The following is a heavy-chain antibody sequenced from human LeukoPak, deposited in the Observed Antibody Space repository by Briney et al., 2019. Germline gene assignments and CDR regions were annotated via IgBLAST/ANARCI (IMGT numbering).Heavy chain of an antibody. CDR2: ISDSGGST. D-gene: IGHD6-19*01. Sequence: GGSLRLSCAASGFTFSNYGMSWVRQAPGKGLECVSGISDSGGSTYYADSGKGRFTISRDNSKNTLYLQMDSLRAEDTAVYYCAKEGCSVGPCPYNFDSWGQGTLVTVPS. CDR3: AKEGCSVGPCPYNFDS. J-gene: IGHJ4*02. CDR1: GFTFSNYG. V-gene: IGHV3-23*01.